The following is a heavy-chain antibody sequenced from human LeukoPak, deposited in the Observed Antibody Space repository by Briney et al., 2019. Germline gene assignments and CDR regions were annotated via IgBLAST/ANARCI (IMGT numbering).Heavy chain of an antibody. V-gene: IGHV3-23*01. CDR2: IGASGADT. D-gene: IGHD3-22*01. CDR3: ARRPRDTSGYYLGAFHD. J-gene: IGHJ3*01. CDR1: GFAFTNYA. Sequence: GGSLRLSCAASGFAFTNYAMTWVRQAPGKGLEWVSVIGASGADTYYSDSVKGRFTVSRDNSQNTLFLHMSSLRAEDTAVYFCARRPRDTSGYYLGAFHDWGQGTTVTVSS.